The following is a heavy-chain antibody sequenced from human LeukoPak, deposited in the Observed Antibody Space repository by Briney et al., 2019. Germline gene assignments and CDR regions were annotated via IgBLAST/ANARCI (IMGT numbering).Heavy chain of an antibody. Sequence: ASSKVSCKASGYTFTSYDVNWVRQGTGQGLEWMGWMNPNSGNTGYAQKFQGRVTMTRNTSISTAYMELSSLRSEDTAVYYCARPRRDGYNLGWYFDLWGRGTLVTVSS. J-gene: IGHJ2*01. D-gene: IGHD5-24*01. CDR3: ARPRRDGYNLGWYFDL. V-gene: IGHV1-8*01. CDR1: GYTFTSYD. CDR2: MNPNSGNT.